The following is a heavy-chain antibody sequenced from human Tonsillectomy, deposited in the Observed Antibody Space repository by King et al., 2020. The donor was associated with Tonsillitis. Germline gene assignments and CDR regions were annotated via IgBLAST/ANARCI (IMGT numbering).Heavy chain of an antibody. CDR3: ARLQSISIVLMVYARDY. Sequence: VQLVESGGGVVRPGGSLRLSCAASGFTFDDYGMSWVRQAPGKGLEWVSNINWNGGSTGYADSVKGRFTISRDNAKNSLYLQMNSLRAEDTALYYCARLQSISIVLMVYARDYWGQGTLVTVSS. CDR1: GFTFDDYG. J-gene: IGHJ4*02. V-gene: IGHV3-20*04. D-gene: IGHD2-8*01. CDR2: INWNGGST.